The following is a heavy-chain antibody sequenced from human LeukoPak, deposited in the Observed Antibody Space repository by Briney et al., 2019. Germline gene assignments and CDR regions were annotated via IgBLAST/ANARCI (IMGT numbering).Heavy chain of an antibody. CDR2: ISGSGAST. CDR1: GFAFSSYA. Sequence: PGRSLRLSCAASGFAFSSYAMSWVRHAPGKGREWVSVISGSGASTDYADSVKGRFTISRDNSKNTLYLQVNSLRAEDTAVYYCALWSYYYYGLDVWGQGTTVTVSS. CDR3: ALWSYYYYGLDV. V-gene: IGHV3-23*01. D-gene: IGHD3-10*01. J-gene: IGHJ6*02.